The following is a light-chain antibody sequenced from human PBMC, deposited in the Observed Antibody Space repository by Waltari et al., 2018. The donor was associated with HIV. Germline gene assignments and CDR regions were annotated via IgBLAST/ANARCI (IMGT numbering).Light chain of an antibody. CDR3: CSYAGSYSYV. CDR1: SSDVGGYDS. CDR2: DVT. Sequence: QSALTQPRSVSGSPGQSVTVSCTDASSDVGGYDSVSWYQQHPGTAPKLIIYDVTKRPSGVPGRFSGSRSGDTASLTISGLQADDEADYYCCSYAGSYSYVFGAGTRVIVL. V-gene: IGLV2-11*01. J-gene: IGLJ1*01.